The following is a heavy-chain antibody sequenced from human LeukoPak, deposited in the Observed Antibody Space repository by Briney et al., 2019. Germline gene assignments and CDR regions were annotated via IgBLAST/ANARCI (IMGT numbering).Heavy chain of an antibody. Sequence: ASVKVSCKASGYTFTSYYMHWVRQAPGQGLEWMGIINPSGGSTSYAQKFQGRVTMTRDTSTSTVYMELSSLRSEDTAVYYCATTNYCSGGSCYSFNWFDPWGQGTLVTVSS. CDR3: ATTNYCSGGSCYSFNWFDP. J-gene: IGHJ5*02. CDR2: INPSGGST. V-gene: IGHV1-46*01. D-gene: IGHD2-15*01. CDR1: GYTFTSYY.